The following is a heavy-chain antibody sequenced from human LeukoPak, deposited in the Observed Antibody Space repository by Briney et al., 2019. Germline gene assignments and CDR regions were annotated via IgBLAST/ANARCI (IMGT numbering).Heavy chain of an antibody. CDR1: GFTFSSYG. Sequence: GGSLRLSCAASGFTFSSYGMHWVRQAPGKGLEWVAVISYDGSNKYYADSVKGRFTISRDNSKNTLYLQMNSLRAEDTAVYYCARVGDILTGYYNNYMDVWGKGTTVTVSS. J-gene: IGHJ6*03. V-gene: IGHV3-30*03. CDR3: ARVGDILTGYYNNYMDV. D-gene: IGHD3-9*01. CDR2: ISYDGSNK.